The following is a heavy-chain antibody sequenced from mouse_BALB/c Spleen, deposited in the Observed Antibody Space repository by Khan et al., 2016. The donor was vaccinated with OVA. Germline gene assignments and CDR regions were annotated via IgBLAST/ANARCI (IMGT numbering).Heavy chain of an antibody. CDR1: GYSFTSYY. CDR3: ASGTFAY. D-gene: IGHD3-3*01. J-gene: IGHJ3*01. Sequence: VQLQQSGPELMKPGASVKISCKASGYSFTSYYMHWMKQSHGKSLEWIGYIDPFNGDTDYNQKFKGKATLTVDNSSSTAYMHLSSLTSEDSAVYYCASGTFAYWGQGTLVTVSA. CDR2: IDPFNGDT. V-gene: IGHV1-31*01.